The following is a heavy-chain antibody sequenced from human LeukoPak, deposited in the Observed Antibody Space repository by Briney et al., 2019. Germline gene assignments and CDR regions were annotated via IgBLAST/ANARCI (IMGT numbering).Heavy chain of an antibody. CDR3: AKVRGTYSSGFYFVS. CDR2: ISWNGGFM. V-gene: IGHV3-9*01. D-gene: IGHD6-19*01. Sequence: GGSLRLSCAASGFKFDSYALHWVRQAPGKGLEWLSIISWNGGFMDYADSVKGRFTISRDSVKNSLYLEMNSLRPEDTAFYYCAKVRGTYSSGFYFVSWGQGTLVTVSS. J-gene: IGHJ4*02. CDR1: GFKFDSYA.